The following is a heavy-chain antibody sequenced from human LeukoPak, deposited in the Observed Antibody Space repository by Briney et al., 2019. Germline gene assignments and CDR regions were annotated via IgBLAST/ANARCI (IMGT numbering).Heavy chain of an antibody. V-gene: IGHV4-4*07. CDR1: GGSISSHY. D-gene: IGHD2-2*01. CDR3: ARDGGRYCSSTSCLDDAFDI. CDR2: IYTSGST. J-gene: IGHJ3*02. Sequence: PSETLSLTCTVSGGSISSHYWSWIRQPAGKGLEWIGRIYTSGSTNYNPSLKSRVTMSVDTSKNQFSLRLSSVTAADTAVYYCARDGGRYCSSTSCLDDAFDIWGQGTMVTVSS.